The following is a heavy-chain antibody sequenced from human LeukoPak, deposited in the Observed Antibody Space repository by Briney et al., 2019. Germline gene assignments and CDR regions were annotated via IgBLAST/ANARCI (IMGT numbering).Heavy chain of an antibody. D-gene: IGHD4-23*01. Sequence: GGSLRLSCAASGFTFSSYSMNWVRQAPGKGLEWVSSISSSSSYIYYADSVKGRFTISRDNAKNSLYLQMNSLRAEDTAVYYCARASDYGGNSWIPTQGFDYWGQGTLVTVSS. CDR2: ISSSSSYI. CDR3: ARASDYGGNSWIPTQGFDY. CDR1: GFTFSSYS. V-gene: IGHV3-21*04. J-gene: IGHJ4*02.